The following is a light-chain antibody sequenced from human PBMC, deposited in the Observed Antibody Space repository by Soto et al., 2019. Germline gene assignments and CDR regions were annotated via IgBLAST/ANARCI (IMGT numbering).Light chain of an antibody. V-gene: IGLV1-44*01. J-gene: IGLJ1*01. Sequence: VLAQPPAAPGCPGRGVSISCSDSRSNYDSNAVTWYQQLPVTAPKLVVYSNYNRPSGVPDGFSGSTSGTSASLVIRGLQSEDEAAHLCAALEDIVNGYAFGGRNRVTV. CDR3: AALEDIVNGYA. CDR2: SNY. CDR1: RSNYDSNA.